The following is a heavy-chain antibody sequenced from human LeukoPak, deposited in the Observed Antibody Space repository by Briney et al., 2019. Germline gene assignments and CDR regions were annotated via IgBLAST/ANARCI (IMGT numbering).Heavy chain of an antibody. V-gene: IGHV1-69*04. D-gene: IGHD1-20*01. Sequence: SVKVSCKASGDTLSSYAISWVRQAPGQGLEWMGRIIPILGIANNAQKFQGRVTITADKSTSTAYMELSSLRCEDTAVYYCARGGITGSRGYYGMDVWGQGTTVGVSS. CDR1: GDTLSSYA. CDR2: IIPILGIA. J-gene: IGHJ6*01. CDR3: ARGGITGSRGYYGMDV.